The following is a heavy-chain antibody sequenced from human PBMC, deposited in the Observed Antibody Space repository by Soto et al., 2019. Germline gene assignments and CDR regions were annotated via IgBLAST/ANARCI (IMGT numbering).Heavy chain of an antibody. CDR1: GFTFSSYA. Sequence: GSLRLSCAASGFTFSSYAMSWVRQAPGKGLEWVSAISGSGGSTYYADSVKGRFTISRDNSKNTLYLQMDSLRAEDTAVYYCAKAPWYYDSSGYYYVEDYWGQGTLVTAPQ. V-gene: IGHV3-23*01. D-gene: IGHD3-22*01. CDR3: AKAPWYYDSSGYYYVEDY. J-gene: IGHJ4*02. CDR2: ISGSGGST.